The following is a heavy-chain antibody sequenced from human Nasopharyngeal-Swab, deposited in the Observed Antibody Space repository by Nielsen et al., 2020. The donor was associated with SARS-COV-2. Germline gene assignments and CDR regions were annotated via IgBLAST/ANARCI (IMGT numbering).Heavy chain of an antibody. CDR3: ARRVYCSGGSCYNDYYYYYGMDV. Sequence: WIRQPPGKGLEWIGEINHSGSTNYNPSPKSRVTISVDTSKNQFSLKLSSVTAADTAVYYCARRVYCSGGSCYNDYYYYYGMDVWGQGTTVTVSS. CDR2: INHSGST. J-gene: IGHJ6*02. D-gene: IGHD2-15*01. V-gene: IGHV4-34*01.